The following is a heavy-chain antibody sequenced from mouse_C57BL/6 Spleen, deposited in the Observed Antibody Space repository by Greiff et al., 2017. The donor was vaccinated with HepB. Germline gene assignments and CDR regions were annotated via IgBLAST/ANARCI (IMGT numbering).Heavy chain of an antibody. CDR3: ARGGYWMDY. Sequence: EVQGVVSGGGLVKPGGSLKLSCAASGFTFSDYGMHWVRQAPEKGLEWVAYISRGSSTIYYADTVKGRFTISRYNAKNTLCPQMTSLRSEDTAMDYCARGGYWMDYWGQGTSVTVSS. J-gene: IGHJ4*01. V-gene: IGHV5-17*01. CDR2: ISRGSSTI. CDR1: GFTFSDYG. D-gene: IGHD3-1*01.